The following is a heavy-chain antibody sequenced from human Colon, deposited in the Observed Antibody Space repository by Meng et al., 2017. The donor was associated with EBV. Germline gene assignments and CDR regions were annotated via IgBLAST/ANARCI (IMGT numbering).Heavy chain of an antibody. V-gene: IGHV4-34*01. D-gene: IGHD2-8*01. CDR1: GGSLSGYY. Sequence: QGQLTQWGAGLVKPSETLSLTCGVYGGSLSGYYWSWIRQTPGKGLEWIGEINHSGTINYNPSLRSRVTISVDRSNNQFSLRLSSVTAADTAVYYCARGGGVIKGLVTWFDPWGQGTLVTVSS. J-gene: IGHJ5*02. CDR3: ARGGGVIKGLVTWFDP. CDR2: INHSGTI.